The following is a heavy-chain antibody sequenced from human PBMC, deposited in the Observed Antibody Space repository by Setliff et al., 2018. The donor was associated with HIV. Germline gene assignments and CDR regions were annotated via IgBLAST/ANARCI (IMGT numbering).Heavy chain of an antibody. CDR3: ARGFGSSWGGNYYYYYMDV. CDR2: IYYSGTT. CDR1: GVSMSSHY. V-gene: IGHV4-59*11. J-gene: IGHJ6*03. D-gene: IGHD6-13*01. Sequence: SETLSLTCNVSGVSMSSHYWSWIRQAPGQPPNKGLEWIGNIYYSGTTNYNPSLESRVTISIDTSKNQFSLKLSSVTAANTAVYYCARGFGSSWGGNYYYYYMDVWGKGTTVTVSS.